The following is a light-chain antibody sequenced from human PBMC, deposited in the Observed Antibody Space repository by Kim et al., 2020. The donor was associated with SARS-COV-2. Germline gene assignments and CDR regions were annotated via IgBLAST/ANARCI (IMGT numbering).Light chain of an antibody. CDR3: QAWDSRVV. CDR1: KLGDKY. Sequence: SYELTQPPSVSVSPGQTASITCSGDKLGDKYACWYQQKPGQSPILVIYQDSKRPSGIPERFSGSNSGNTATLIISGTQAMDEADSYCQAWDSRVVFGGGT. V-gene: IGLV3-1*01. J-gene: IGLJ2*01. CDR2: QDS.